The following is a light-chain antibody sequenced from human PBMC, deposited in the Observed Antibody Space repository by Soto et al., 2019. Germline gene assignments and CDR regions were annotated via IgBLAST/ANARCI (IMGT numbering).Light chain of an antibody. CDR2: TAS. J-gene: IGKJ1*01. Sequence: DIQMTQSPSSLSASVGDTVTITCRASQDISHYLAWYQKRPGKVPKLLIHTASILQSGVSSRFSASGSGTDFTRTISSLQPEDVETYYCQKYERVQWTFGRGTKVEIK. V-gene: IGKV1-27*01. CDR1: QDISHY. CDR3: QKYERVQWT.